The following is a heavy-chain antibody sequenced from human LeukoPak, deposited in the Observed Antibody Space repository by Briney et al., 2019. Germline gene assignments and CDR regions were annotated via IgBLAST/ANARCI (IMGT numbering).Heavy chain of an antibody. D-gene: IGHD1-26*01. J-gene: IGHJ3*02. CDR3: ARVVGATPWDAFDI. V-gene: IGHV4-59*01. CDR1: GGSISSYY. Sequence: SETLSLTCTVSGGSISSYYWSWIRQPPGKGLEWIGYTYYSGSTNYNPSLKSRVTISVDTSKNQFSLKLSSVTAADTAVYYCARVVGATPWDAFDIWGQGTMVTVSS. CDR2: TYYSGST.